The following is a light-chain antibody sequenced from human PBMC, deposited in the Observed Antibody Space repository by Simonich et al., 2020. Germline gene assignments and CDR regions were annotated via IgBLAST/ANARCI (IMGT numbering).Light chain of an antibody. J-gene: IGKJ2*01. CDR1: QGVSTN. Sequence: EIVMTQSPATLSVSPGERATLSCRASQGVSTNLDWYQQKPGQAPRLLIYGASTRATGTPARFSGSGSGTELTLTISSLQSEDFAVYYCQQYNNWPPNTFGQGTKLEIK. V-gene: IGKV3-15*01. CDR3: QQYNNWPPNT. CDR2: GAS.